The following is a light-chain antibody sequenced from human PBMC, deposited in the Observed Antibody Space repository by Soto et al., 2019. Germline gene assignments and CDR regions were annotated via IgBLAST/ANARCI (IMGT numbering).Light chain of an antibody. CDR2: GAS. V-gene: IGKV3-20*01. CDR3: QQYGSSQFT. Sequence: EIVLTQSPGTLSLSPGERATLSCRAGQSITNNFLAWHQQKPGQTPRLLIYGASNRATGIPDRFSGSGSGTDFTLTISRLEPEDFVVYYCQQYGSSQFTFGPGTKVEVK. J-gene: IGKJ3*01. CDR1: QSITNNF.